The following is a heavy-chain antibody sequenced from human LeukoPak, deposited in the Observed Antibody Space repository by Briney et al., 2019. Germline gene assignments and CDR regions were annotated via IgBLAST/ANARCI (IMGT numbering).Heavy chain of an antibody. CDR2: ISSSSGTL. D-gene: IGHD3-3*01. Sequence: GGSLRLSWAVSGFTFSSYTMNWVRQAQGKGLEWISYISSSSGTLYYEDSVKGRFTISRDNANNSLYLQMNSLRAEDTAVYYCARDWSGWPTDAFDIWGQGTMVTVSS. V-gene: IGHV3-48*04. CDR1: GFTFSSYT. CDR3: ARDWSGWPTDAFDI. J-gene: IGHJ3*02.